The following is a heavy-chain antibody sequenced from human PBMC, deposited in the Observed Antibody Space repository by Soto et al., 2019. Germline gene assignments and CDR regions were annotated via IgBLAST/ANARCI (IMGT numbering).Heavy chain of an antibody. J-gene: IGHJ3*02. Sequence: APVKVSCEASGYTFTSYGISWVRQAPGQGLEWMGWISAYNGNTNYAQKLQGRVTMTTDTSTSTAYMELRSLRSDDTAVYYCAGYGDYGLDAFDIWGQGTMVTVSS. CDR3: AGYGDYGLDAFDI. CDR2: ISAYNGNT. V-gene: IGHV1-18*01. CDR1: GYTFTSYG. D-gene: IGHD4-17*01.